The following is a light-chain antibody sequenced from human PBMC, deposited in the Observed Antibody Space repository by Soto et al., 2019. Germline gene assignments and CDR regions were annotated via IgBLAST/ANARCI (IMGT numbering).Light chain of an antibody. CDR1: QSISSW. J-gene: IGKJ1*01. Sequence: DVKTNLSPATLSASVRDRVTITFRASQSISSWLAWYQQKPGKAPKLLIYKASSLESGVPSRFSGSGSGTEFTLTISSLQPDDFATYYCQQYNSYPWTFGQGTKVDI. V-gene: IGKV1-5*03. CDR3: QQYNSYPWT. CDR2: KAS.